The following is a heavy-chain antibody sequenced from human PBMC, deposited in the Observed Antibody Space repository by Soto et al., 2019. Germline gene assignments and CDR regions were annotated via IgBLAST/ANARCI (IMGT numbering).Heavy chain of an antibody. J-gene: IGHJ6*02. CDR2: ISAYNGNT. CDR1: GYTFTSYG. D-gene: IGHD1-7*01. Sequence: ASVKVSCKASGYTFTSYGISWVRQAPGQGLEWMGWISAYNGNTNYAQKLQGRVTMTTDTSTSTAYMELRSLRSDDTAVYYCARDLVYEVGGTTRIYYYYGMDVWGQGTTVTVSS. CDR3: ARDLVYEVGGTTRIYYYYGMDV. V-gene: IGHV1-18*01.